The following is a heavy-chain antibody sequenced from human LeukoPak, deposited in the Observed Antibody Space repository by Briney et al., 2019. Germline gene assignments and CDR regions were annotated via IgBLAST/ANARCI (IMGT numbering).Heavy chain of an antibody. CDR3: ARDLKLGGYAPGSWFDP. CDR1: GGSFSGYY. D-gene: IGHD5-12*01. J-gene: IGHJ5*02. V-gene: IGHV4-34*01. CDR2: INHSGST. Sequence: SETLSLTCAVYGGSFSGYYWSWIRQPPGKGLEWIGEINHSGSTNYNPSLKSRVTISVDTSKNQFSLKLSSVTAADTAVYYCARDLKLGGYAPGSWFDPWGQGTLVTVSS.